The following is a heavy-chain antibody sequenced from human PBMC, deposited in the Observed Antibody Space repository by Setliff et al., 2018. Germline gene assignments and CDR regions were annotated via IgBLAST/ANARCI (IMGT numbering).Heavy chain of an antibody. CDR3: ARVKAPALYYYMDV. D-gene: IGHD3-16*02. Sequence: ASVKVSCKASGYTFTSYDINWVRQATGQGLEWMGWMNPNSGGTNYAQKFQGRVTMTRDTSISTAYMELSRLRSDDTAVHYCARVKAPALYYYMDVWGKGTTVTVSS. J-gene: IGHJ6*03. CDR1: GYTFTSYD. CDR2: MNPNSGGT. V-gene: IGHV1-2*02.